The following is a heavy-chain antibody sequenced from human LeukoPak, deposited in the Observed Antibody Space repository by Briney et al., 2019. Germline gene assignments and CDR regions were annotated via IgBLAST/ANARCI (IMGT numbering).Heavy chain of an antibody. CDR1: GFTFSTYA. D-gene: IGHD6-13*01. Sequence: GGSLRLSCAASGFTFSTYAMIWVRQAPQKGLEWVSAISGGGDSTYYADSVKGRFTISRDNSKNILYLQMNSLRAEDTAVYYCARDRTVGAAAGIGYWGQGTLVTVSS. CDR3: ARDRTVGAAAGIGY. J-gene: IGHJ4*02. CDR2: ISGGGDST. V-gene: IGHV3-23*01.